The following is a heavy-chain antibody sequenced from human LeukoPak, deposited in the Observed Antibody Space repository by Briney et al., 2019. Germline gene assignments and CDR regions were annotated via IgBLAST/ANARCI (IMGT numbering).Heavy chain of an antibody. Sequence: GGPLRLSCAASGFTFSSYSMNWVRQAPGKGLEWVSSISSSSSYIYYADSVKGRFTISRDNAKNSLYLQMNSLRAEDTAVYYCARGLRKVATIRGYYFDYWGQGTLVTVSS. CDR1: GFTFSSYS. CDR2: ISSSSSYI. V-gene: IGHV3-21*01. D-gene: IGHD5-12*01. J-gene: IGHJ4*02. CDR3: ARGLRKVATIRGYYFDY.